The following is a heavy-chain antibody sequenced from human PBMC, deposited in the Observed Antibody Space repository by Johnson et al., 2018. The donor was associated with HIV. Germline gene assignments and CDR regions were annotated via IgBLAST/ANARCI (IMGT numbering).Heavy chain of an antibody. CDR1: GFTFSSYG. V-gene: IGHV3-33*01. D-gene: IGHD3-16*02. CDR3: ARTEITFGGVIDPHDAFDI. J-gene: IGHJ3*02. Sequence: QVQLVESGGGVVQPGRSLRLSCAASGFTFSSYGMHWVRQAPGKGLEWVAVIWFDGSNKYYADSVKGLFTISRDNSKNKLYLQMNSLRDEDTAVYYCARTEITFGGVIDPHDAFDIWGQGTMVTVSS. CDR2: IWFDGSNK.